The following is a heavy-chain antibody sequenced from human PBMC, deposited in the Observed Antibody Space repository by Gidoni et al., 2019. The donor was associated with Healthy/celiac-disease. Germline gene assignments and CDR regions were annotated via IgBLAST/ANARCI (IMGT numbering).Heavy chain of an antibody. V-gene: IGHV3-13*01. CDR1: GFPFSGYD. CDR2: IGTAGDT. D-gene: IGHD3-10*01. Sequence: EVQLVESGGGLVQPGGSLRLSCAASGFPFSGYDMRWVRQAIGKGLEWVSAIGTAGDTYYPGSVKGRFTISRENAKNSLYLQMNSLRAGDTAVYYCARAKGSGSQNWFDPWGQGTLVTVSS. J-gene: IGHJ5*02. CDR3: ARAKGSGSQNWFDP.